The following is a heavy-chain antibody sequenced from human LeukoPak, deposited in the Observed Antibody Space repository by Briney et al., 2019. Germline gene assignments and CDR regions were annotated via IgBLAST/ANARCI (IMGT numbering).Heavy chain of an antibody. CDR2: IYYSGST. J-gene: IGHJ4*02. V-gene: IGHV4-59*01. CDR3: AREIGVVPHLDY. CDR1: GGSISSYY. Sequence: PSETLSLTCTVSGGSISSYYWSWIRQPPGKGLEWIGYIYYSGSTNYNPSLKSRVTISVDTSKNQFSLKLSSVTAADTAVYCCAREIGVVPHLDYWGQGTLFAVSS. D-gene: IGHD3-22*01.